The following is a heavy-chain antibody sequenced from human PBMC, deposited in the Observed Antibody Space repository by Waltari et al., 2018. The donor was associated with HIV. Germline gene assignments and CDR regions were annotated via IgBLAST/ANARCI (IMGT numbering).Heavy chain of an antibody. Sequence: EVLLVESGGGLVKPGGTLRLSCAAYGFIFPNFWLTWVRQVPGKGLEWVGRIKSKSVGETTDYAASVRGRFTVSRDDSKNTLFLQMNNLKIEDTGIYYCTVPRSGSSGFFYWGQGILVTVSS. CDR2: IKSKSVGETT. J-gene: IGHJ4*02. CDR3: TVPRSGSSGFFY. D-gene: IGHD3-22*01. CDR1: GFIFPNFW. V-gene: IGHV3-15*01.